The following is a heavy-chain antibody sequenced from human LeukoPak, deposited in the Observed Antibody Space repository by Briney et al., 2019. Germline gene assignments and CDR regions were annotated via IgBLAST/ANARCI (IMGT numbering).Heavy chain of an antibody. CDR2: INHSGTT. D-gene: IGHD3-9*01. V-gene: IGHV4-34*01. Sequence: GSLRLSCAASGFTFNNYVMNWVRQAPGKGLEWIGEINHSGTTKYNPSLKSRVTISADTSKNQFSLKLSSVTAADTAVYYCTRGGPQASWDLLTGYQGPLYYFDFWGQGTLVTVSS. CDR1: GFTFNNYV. CDR3: TRGGPQASWDLLTGYQGPLYYFDF. J-gene: IGHJ4*02.